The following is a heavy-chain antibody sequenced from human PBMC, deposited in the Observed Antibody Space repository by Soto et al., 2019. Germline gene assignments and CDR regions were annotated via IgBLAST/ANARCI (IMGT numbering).Heavy chain of an antibody. CDR2: ISGNGGST. D-gene: IGHD6-6*01. CDR3: AKDRTFGPPLVRFDS. V-gene: IGHV3-23*01. J-gene: IGHJ4*02. Sequence: GGSLRLSCGASGFTFSVYAMTWVRQAPGKGLERVSAISGNGGSTYYADSVKGRFTISRDNSKSTLHLQMNSLRVEDTAVYYCAKDRTFGPPLVRFDSWGQGTLVTVSS. CDR1: GFTFSVYA.